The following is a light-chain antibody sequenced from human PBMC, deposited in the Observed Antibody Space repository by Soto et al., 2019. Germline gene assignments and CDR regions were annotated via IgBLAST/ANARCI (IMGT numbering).Light chain of an antibody. CDR2: YAS. V-gene: IGKV1-5*01. J-gene: IGKJ1*01. CDR3: QQYNRSPWT. Sequence: DIQMTQSPSTLSASVGDRVTITCRASQSISNWLARYQQKPGKAPKLLIYYASSLASGVPTRFSGSGSGTEYTLTISSLQPVDFATYYCQQYNRSPWTFGQGTKVEIK. CDR1: QSISNW.